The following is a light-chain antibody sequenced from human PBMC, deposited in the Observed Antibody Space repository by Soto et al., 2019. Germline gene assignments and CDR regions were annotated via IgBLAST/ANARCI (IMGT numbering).Light chain of an antibody. V-gene: IGLV1-51*01. CDR3: GTWDSRLSAV. CDR1: TSNIGNNY. J-gene: IGLJ1*01. Sequence: QPVLTQPPSVSAAPGQKLTISCSGGTSNIGNNYVSWYQQFPGTAPKRIIYDNSKRASGIPDRFSGSKSGTSATLVITGLQTGDEADYYCGTWDSRLSAVFGTGT. CDR2: DNS.